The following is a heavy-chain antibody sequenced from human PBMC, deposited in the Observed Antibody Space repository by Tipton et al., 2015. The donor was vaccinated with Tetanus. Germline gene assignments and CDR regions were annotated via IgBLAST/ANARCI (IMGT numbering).Heavy chain of an antibody. D-gene: IGHD3-3*01. V-gene: IGHV4-4*07. CDR3: ARDLKLTIFGVVIPPNRSYYLDY. Sequence: TLSLTCTVSGGSISSYYWSWIRQPAGKGLEWIGRIYTSGSTNYNPSLKSRVTMSVDTSKNQFSLQLNSVTPEDTAVYYCARDLKLTIFGVVIPPNRSYYLDYWGQGTLVTVSS. CDR1: GGSISSYY. J-gene: IGHJ4*02. CDR2: IYTSGST.